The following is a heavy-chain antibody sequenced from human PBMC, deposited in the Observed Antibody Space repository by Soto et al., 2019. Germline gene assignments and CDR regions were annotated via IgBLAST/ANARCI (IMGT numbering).Heavy chain of an antibody. CDR3: ATEGYCSGGSCYWPSVGMDV. CDR2: ISSSGSTI. CDR1: GFTFSDYY. D-gene: IGHD2-15*01. Sequence: PGGSLRLSCAASGFTFSDYYMSWIRQAPGKGLEWVSYISSSGSTIYYADSVKGRFTISRDNAKNSLYLQMNSLRAEDTAVYYCATEGYCSGGSCYWPSVGMDVWGQGTTVTVSS. V-gene: IGHV3-11*01. J-gene: IGHJ6*02.